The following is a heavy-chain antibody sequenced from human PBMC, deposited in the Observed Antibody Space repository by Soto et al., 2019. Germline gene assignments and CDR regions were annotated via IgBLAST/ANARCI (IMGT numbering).Heavy chain of an antibody. J-gene: IGHJ4*02. Sequence: GGGLRLSCAASGVTLNHDWMAWVRHAPGKGLESVANIKQDGSAAFDVDSVRGRFIVFRYNAKSSVYLRVNSLRDQNTAVYNCVAHSFDNFSAGGLWGQGTLVTVSS. V-gene: IGHV3-7*01. CDR3: VAHSFDNFSAGGL. CDR1: GVTLNHDW. D-gene: IGHD1-20*01. CDR2: IKQDGSAA.